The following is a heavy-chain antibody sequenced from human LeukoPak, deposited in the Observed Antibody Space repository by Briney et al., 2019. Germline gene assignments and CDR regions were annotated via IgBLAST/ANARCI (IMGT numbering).Heavy chain of an antibody. CDR2: ISSTSSTV. J-gene: IGHJ4*02. V-gene: IGHV3-48*01. D-gene: IGHD6-6*01. Sequence: GGSLRLSCAASGFTFSSYEMNWVRQAPGKGLEWVSYISSTSSTVYYAGSVKGRFTISRDNVKNSLYLQMNSLRAEDTAVYYCARGRDSSSSYPGYWGQGTLVTVSS. CDR1: GFTFSSYE. CDR3: ARGRDSSSSYPGY.